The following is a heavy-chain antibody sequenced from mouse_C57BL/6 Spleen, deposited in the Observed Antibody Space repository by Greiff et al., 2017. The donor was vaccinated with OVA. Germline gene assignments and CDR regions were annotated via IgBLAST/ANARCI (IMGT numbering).Heavy chain of an antibody. J-gene: IGHJ1*03. CDR2: INPSNGGT. Sequence: QVQLQQPGTELVKPGASVKLSCKASGYTFTSYWMHWVTQRPGQGLEWIGNINPSNGGTNYNEKFKSKATLTVDKSSSTAYMQLSSLTSEDSAVYYCARQILYYYGSSDWYFDVWGTGTTVTVSS. D-gene: IGHD1-1*01. CDR1: GYTFTSYW. CDR3: ARQILYYYGSSDWYFDV. V-gene: IGHV1-53*01.